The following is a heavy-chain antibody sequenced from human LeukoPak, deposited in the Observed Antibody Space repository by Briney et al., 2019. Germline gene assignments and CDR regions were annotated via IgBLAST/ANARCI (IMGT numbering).Heavy chain of an antibody. D-gene: IGHD1-26*01. Sequence: SETLSLTCAVPGYSISSGYYWGWIRQPPGKGLEWIGSLYHSGSTYYNPSLKSRVTISVDTSKNQFSLKLSSVTAADTAVYYCARQTYSGSTPTFDYWGQGTLVTVSS. CDR1: GYSISSGYY. CDR3: ARQTYSGSTPTFDY. J-gene: IGHJ4*02. CDR2: LYHSGST. V-gene: IGHV4-38-2*01.